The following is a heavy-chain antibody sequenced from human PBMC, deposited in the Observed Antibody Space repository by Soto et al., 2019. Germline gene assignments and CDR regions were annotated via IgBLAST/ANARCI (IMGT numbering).Heavy chain of an antibody. CDR2: IYYSGST. Sequence: LSLTWTVSGGSISSYYWSWIRQPPGKGLEWIGYIYYSGSTNYNPSLKSRVTISVDTSKNQFSLKLSSVTAADTAVYYCARYGGGYVNYYYYYMDVWGKGTTVTVSS. CDR3: ARYGGGYVNYYYYYMDV. CDR1: GGSISSYY. D-gene: IGHD5-12*01. J-gene: IGHJ6*03. V-gene: IGHV4-59*01.